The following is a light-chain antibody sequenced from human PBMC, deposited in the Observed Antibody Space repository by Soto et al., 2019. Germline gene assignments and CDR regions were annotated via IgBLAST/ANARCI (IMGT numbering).Light chain of an antibody. J-gene: IGKJ1*01. CDR3: LQNYYSFRT. Sequence: AIQLTQSPSSLSASVGDRVTITCRASQAIAKDLGWYQQKPGKAPRLLIFGASFLQSGVPSRFSSSGSGTDFTLTINVLQPEDFATYYCLQNYYSFRTFGQGTKVDSK. CDR2: GAS. V-gene: IGKV1-6*01. CDR1: QAIAKD.